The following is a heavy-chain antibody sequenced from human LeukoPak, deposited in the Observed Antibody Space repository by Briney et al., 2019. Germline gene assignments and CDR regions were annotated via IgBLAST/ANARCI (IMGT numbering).Heavy chain of an antibody. V-gene: IGHV1-24*01. CDR3: ARGLVYYDSSGNDAFDI. CDR1: GYTLTELS. D-gene: IGHD3-22*01. CDR2: FDLEDGET. J-gene: IGHJ3*02. Sequence: GASVKVSCKVSGYTLTELSMHWVRQAPGKGLERMGGFDLEDGETIYAQKFQGRVTMTEDTSTDTAYMELRSLRSDDTAVYYCARGLVYYDSSGNDAFDIWGQGTMVTVSS.